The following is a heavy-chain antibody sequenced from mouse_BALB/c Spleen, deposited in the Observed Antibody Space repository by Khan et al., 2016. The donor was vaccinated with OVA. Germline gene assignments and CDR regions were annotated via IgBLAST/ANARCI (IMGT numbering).Heavy chain of an antibody. CDR2: IDPFNGDT. J-gene: IGHJ3*01. V-gene: IGHV1S135*01. CDR3: ARHGYVAWFAY. CDR1: GYTFTSYY. D-gene: IGHD2-2*01. Sequence: VQLKQSGAELMKPGTSVKISCKASGYTFTSYYIHWVKQSHGKSLEWIGYIDPFNGDTTYNQKFKGKATLTVDKSSSTAYMHLSSLTSEASAVYYCARHGYVAWFAYWGQGTLVTVSA.